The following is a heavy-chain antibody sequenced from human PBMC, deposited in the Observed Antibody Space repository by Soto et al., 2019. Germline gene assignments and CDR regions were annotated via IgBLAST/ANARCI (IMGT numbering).Heavy chain of an antibody. CDR3: ARDGGYSSGWYQFDY. CDR1: GFTFSSYS. Sequence: EVQLVESGGGLVKPVGSLRLSCAASGFTFSSYSMNWVRQAPGKGLEWDASISRSNSYIYYADSVKGRFTISRDNANYALYLQMTSLRAADTAVYYCARDGGYSSGWYQFDYWGQGTLVTVSS. J-gene: IGHJ4*02. D-gene: IGHD6-19*01. V-gene: IGHV3-21*06. CDR2: ISRSNSYI.